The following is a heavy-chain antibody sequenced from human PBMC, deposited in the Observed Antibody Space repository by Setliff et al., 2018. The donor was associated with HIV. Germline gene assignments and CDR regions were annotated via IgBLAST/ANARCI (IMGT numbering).Heavy chain of an antibody. J-gene: IGHJ5*01. Sequence: PSETLSLTCTVSGVSISGYYWSWIRQPPGKGLEWIGYIYTSGTTSYNPSLKSRVTISVDTSKNQFSLKLNSVTAADTAVYYCARGAYRFDSWGQGNLVTAPQ. CDR2: IYTSGTT. CDR1: GVSISGYY. V-gene: IGHV4-4*08. D-gene: IGHD2-2*01. CDR3: ARGAYRFDS.